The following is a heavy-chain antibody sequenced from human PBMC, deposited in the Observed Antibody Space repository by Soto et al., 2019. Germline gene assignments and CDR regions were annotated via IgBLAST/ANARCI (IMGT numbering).Heavy chain of an antibody. V-gene: IGHV1-69*13. CDR1: GGTFSSYA. J-gene: IGHJ6*03. CDR2: IIPIFGTA. D-gene: IGHD3-16*01. CDR3: ARGYGGVSDWGLTSYHYYMDV. Sequence: GASVKVSCKASGGTFSSYAISWVRQAPGQGLEWMGGIIPIFGTANYAQKFQGRVTITADESTSTAYMELSSLRSEDTAIYYCARGYGGVSDWGLTSYHYYMDVWATGTTVTVSS.